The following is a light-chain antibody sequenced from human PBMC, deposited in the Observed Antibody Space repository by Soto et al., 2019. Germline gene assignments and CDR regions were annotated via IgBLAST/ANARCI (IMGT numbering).Light chain of an antibody. V-gene: IGLV1-40*01. CDR2: DDT. J-gene: IGLJ1*01. Sequence: QSVLTQPPSVAGAPGQGVTISCTGSSSNIGADYFVHWYQQLPGAAPKLLIYDDTNRPSGVPDRFSGPKSGTSASLAITGLQAEDEADYYCQSYDSSLRGYVFGSGTKVTVL. CDR1: SSNIGADYF. CDR3: QSYDSSLRGYV.